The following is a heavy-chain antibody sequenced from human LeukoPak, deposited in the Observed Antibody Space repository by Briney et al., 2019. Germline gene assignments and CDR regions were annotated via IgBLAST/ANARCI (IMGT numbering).Heavy chain of an antibody. CDR1: GGSFGGYY. Sequence: SETLSLTCAVYGGSFGGYYWSWIRQPPGKGLEWIGEINHSGSTNYNPSLKSRVTISVDTSKNQFSLKLSSVTAADTAVYYCARGHYYDSSGQRPGGFDYWGQGTLVTVSS. D-gene: IGHD3-22*01. J-gene: IGHJ4*02. CDR2: INHSGST. V-gene: IGHV4-34*01. CDR3: ARGHYYDSSGQRPGGFDY.